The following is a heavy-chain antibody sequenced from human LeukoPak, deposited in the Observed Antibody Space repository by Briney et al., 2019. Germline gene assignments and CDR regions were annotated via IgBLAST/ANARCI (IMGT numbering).Heavy chain of an antibody. CDR2: INQDGSEI. CDR1: GFLFSNSW. CDR3: VRDRGYSTFDY. D-gene: IGHD4-23*01. Sequence: GGSLRLSCEASGFLFSNSWMSWVRQAPGKGLEWVANINQDGSEINYVDSMKGRLTISRDNAKGSLYLQMNGLRSEDTAVYFCVRDRGYSTFDYWGQGTLVTVSS. J-gene: IGHJ4*02. V-gene: IGHV3-7*03.